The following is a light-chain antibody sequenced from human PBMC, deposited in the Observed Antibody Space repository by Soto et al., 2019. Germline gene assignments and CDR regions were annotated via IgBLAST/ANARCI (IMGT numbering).Light chain of an antibody. Sequence: QSALTQPRSVSGSPGQSVTISCTGTSSDVGTYNFVSWYQQHPGKAPKFMIYDVTKRPSGVPDRFSVSKSGNTASLTISGLQAEDEADYYCCSYVGRYTSYVFGTGTKLTVL. CDR2: DVT. CDR3: CSYVGRYTSYV. V-gene: IGLV2-11*01. J-gene: IGLJ1*01. CDR1: SSDVGTYNF.